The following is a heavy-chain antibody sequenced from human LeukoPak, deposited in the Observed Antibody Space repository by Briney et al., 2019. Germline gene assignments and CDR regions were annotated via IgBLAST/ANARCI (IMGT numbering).Heavy chain of an antibody. CDR1: GYTFTSNG. J-gene: IGHJ4*02. D-gene: IGHD1-20*01. V-gene: IGHV1-18*01. Sequence: ASVKVSCKASGYTFTSNGISWVRQAPGQGLEWMGWISAYNGNTNYAQKLQGRVTMTTDTSTSTAYMELRSLRSDDTAVYYCARDPALTGTRGFGYWGQGTLVTVSS. CDR2: ISAYNGNT. CDR3: ARDPALTGTRGFGY.